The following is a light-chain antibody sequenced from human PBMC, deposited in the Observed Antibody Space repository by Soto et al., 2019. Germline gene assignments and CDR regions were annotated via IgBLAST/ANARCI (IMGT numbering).Light chain of an antibody. CDR2: EVV. CDR3: KSYAGSNTYG. Sequence: QSALTQPPSASGSPGQSVTISCTGSNSDIGIYDFVSWYQHHPGKAPRLIIYEVVQRPSGVPDRFSGSKSGNTASLTVSGLQAADEADYFCKSYAGSNTYGFGTGTKLTVL. CDR1: NSDIGIYDF. V-gene: IGLV2-8*01. J-gene: IGLJ1*01.